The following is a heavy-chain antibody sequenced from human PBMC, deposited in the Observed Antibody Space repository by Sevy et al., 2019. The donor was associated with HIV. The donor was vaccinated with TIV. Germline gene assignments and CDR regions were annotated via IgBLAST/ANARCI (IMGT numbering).Heavy chain of an antibody. V-gene: IGHV4-39*01. D-gene: IGHD2-15*01. CDR3: ARHGGRRPY. CDR1: GGSISSSSYY. CDR2: IYYSGST. Sequence: SETLSLTCTVSGGSISSSSYYWGWIRQPPGKGLEWIGSIYYSGSTYYNPSLKSRVTISVDTSKNQFSLKLSAVTAADTAGYSWARHGGRRPYWGQGTLVTVSS. J-gene: IGHJ4*02.